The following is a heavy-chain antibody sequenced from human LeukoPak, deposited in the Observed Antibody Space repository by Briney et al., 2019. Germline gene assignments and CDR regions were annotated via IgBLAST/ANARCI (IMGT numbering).Heavy chain of an antibody. CDR2: IYSGGST. V-gene: IGHV3-53*01. CDR3: AKHRDNGDSSGYHDFDF. CDR1: GFTVSSNY. Sequence: GGSLRLSCAASGFTVSSNYMSWVRQAPGKGLEWVSVIYSGGSTYYADSVKGRFTISRDNSKDTLSLQMNSLRAEDTAVYYCAKHRDNGDSSGYHDFDFWGQGTLVTVSS. D-gene: IGHD3-22*01. J-gene: IGHJ4*02.